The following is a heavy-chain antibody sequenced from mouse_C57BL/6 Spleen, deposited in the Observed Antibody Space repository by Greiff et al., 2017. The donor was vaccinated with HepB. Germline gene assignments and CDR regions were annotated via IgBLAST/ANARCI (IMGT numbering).Heavy chain of an antibody. V-gene: IGHV5-4*03. Sequence: VKLMESGGGLVKPGGSLKLSCAASGFTFSSYAMSWVRQTPEKRLEWVATISDGGSYTYYPDNVKGRFTISRDNAKNNLYLQMSHLKSEDTAMYYCASLYSNYETYWGQGTLVTVSA. J-gene: IGHJ3*01. CDR3: ASLYSNYETY. CDR1: GFTFSSYA. D-gene: IGHD2-5*01. CDR2: ISDGGSYT.